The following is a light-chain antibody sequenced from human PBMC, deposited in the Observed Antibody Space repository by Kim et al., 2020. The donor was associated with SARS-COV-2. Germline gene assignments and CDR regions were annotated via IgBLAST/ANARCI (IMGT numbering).Light chain of an antibody. Sequence: ETVLTQSPGTLSLSPGDRATLSCRASQSVISTSLAWYQQKPGQTPRLLISATSTRAAGIPDSFSGSGSGTDFTLTISGLEPEDFAVYYCQHYMTFGQGTKVDIK. CDR2: ATS. V-gene: IGKV3-20*01. J-gene: IGKJ1*01. CDR3: QHYMT. CDR1: QSVISTS.